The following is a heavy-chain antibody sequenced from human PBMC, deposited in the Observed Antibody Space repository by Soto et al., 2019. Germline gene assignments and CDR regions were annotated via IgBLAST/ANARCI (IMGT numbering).Heavy chain of an antibody. J-gene: IGHJ4*02. Sequence: QVQLVQSGAEVKKPGSSVKVSCKASGGTFSSYAISWVRQAPGQGLEWMGGIIPIFGTANYAQKFQGRVTITADESTSTAYMELSSLRSEDTAVYYCASRYYYDSSGYYSHTKFDYWGQGTLVTVFS. D-gene: IGHD3-22*01. CDR2: IIPIFGTA. CDR1: GGTFSSYA. V-gene: IGHV1-69*01. CDR3: ASRYYYDSSGYYSHTKFDY.